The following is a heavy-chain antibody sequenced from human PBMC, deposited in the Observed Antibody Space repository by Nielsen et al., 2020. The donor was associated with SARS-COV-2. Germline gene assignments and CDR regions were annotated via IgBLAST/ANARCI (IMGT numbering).Heavy chain of an antibody. D-gene: IGHD3-22*01. V-gene: IGHV1-69*04. CDR2: IIPILGIA. J-gene: IGHJ5*02. CDR3: ARGTYYYDSRIPPYNWFDP. CDR1: GGTFSSYA. Sequence: SVKVSCKASGGTFSSYAISWVRQAPGQGLEWMGRIIPILGIANYAQKFQGRVTITADKSTSTAYMELSSLGSEDTAVYYCARGTYYYDSRIPPYNWFDPWGQGTLVTVSS.